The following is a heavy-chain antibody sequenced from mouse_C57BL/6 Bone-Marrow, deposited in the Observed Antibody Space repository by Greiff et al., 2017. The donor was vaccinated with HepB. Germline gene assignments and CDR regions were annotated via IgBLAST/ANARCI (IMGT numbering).Heavy chain of an antibody. V-gene: IGHV1-80*01. J-gene: IGHJ1*03. D-gene: IGHD1-1*01. CDR1: GYAFSSYW. CDR3: ARSGLTTVVAHWYFDV. Sequence: VQLQQSGAELVKPGASVKISCKASGYAFSSYWMNWVKQRPGKGLEWIGQIYPGDGDTNYNGKFKGKATLTADKSSSTAYMQLSSLTSEDSAVYFCARSGLTTVVAHWYFDVWGTGTPVTVSS. CDR2: IYPGDGDT.